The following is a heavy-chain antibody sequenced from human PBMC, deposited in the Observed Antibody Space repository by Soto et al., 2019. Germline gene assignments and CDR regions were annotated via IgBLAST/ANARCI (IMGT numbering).Heavy chain of an antibody. Sequence: PSETLSLTCTVSGGSVSSGGYYWSWIRQHPGKGLEWIGYIYYSGSTYYNPSLKSRVTISVDTTKNQFSLKLGPVTAADTAMYYCSRVHPHFCFDFWSGSTLGKWFDPWGQGNPVPVSP. CDR1: GGSVSSGGYY. CDR3: SRVHPHFCFDFWSGSTLGKWFDP. D-gene: IGHD3-3*01. J-gene: IGHJ5*02. V-gene: IGHV4-31*03. CDR2: IYYSGST.